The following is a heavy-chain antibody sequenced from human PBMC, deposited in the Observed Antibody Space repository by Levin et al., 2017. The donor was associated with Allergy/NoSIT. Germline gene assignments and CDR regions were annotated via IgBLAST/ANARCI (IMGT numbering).Heavy chain of an antibody. CDR1: GYTFTSYD. CDR2: MNPNSGNT. J-gene: IGHJ5*02. Sequence: GESLKISCQASGYTFTSYDINWVRQATGQGLEWMGWMNPNSGNTGYAQKFQGRVTMTRNTSISTAYMELSSLRSEDTAVYYCARGPDIVVVPAVQGLGNWFDPWGQGTLVTVSS. V-gene: IGHV1-8*01. CDR3: ARGPDIVVVPAVQGLGNWFDP. D-gene: IGHD2-2*01.